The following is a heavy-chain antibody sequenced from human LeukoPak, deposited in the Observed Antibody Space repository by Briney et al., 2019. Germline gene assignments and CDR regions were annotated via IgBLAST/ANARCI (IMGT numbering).Heavy chain of an antibody. CDR2: INAEGGNP. CDR1: GFTLSSYW. V-gene: IGHV3-74*03. D-gene: IGHD6-19*01. J-gene: IGHJ4*02. CDR3: ARGSSSGWLDYLDS. Sequence: GSLRLSCAASGFTLSSYWMHWVRQAPGKGLVWVSRINAEGGNPPYADSVKGRFTISRDNTKNMLFLQMNSLRADDTAVYYCARGSSSGWLDYLDSWGQGALVIVSS.